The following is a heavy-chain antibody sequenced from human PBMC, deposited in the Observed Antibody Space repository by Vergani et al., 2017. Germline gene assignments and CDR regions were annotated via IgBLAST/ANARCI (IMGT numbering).Heavy chain of an antibody. CDR1: GYTFTGYY. CDR3: ARGEIDDYGDYDFDC. J-gene: IGHJ4*02. CDR2: INPNSGGT. Sequence: QVQLVQSGAEVKKPGASVKVSCKASGYTFTGYYMHWVRQAPGQGLEWMGWINPNSGGTNYAQKFQGRVTMTRDTSISTAYMELSRLRSDDTAVYYCARGEIDDYGDYDFDCWGQGTLVTVSS. D-gene: IGHD4-17*01. V-gene: IGHV1-2*02.